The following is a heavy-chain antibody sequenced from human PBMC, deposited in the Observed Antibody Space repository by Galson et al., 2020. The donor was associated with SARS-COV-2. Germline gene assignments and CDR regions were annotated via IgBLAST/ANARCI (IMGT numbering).Heavy chain of an antibody. CDR2: ITGSGDT. J-gene: IGHJ3*02. D-gene: IGHD3-10*01. CDR3: TKGRGSRDGSFEI. V-gene: IGHV3-23*01. Sequence: GESLKISCAASGFIFSNYAMSWVRQAPGKGLEWVSGITGSGDTYYGDSAKGRFTVSRDNSKNTLDLQMNGLRGDDTAIFYCTKGRGSRDGSFEIWGQGTLVTVSS. CDR1: GFIFSNYA.